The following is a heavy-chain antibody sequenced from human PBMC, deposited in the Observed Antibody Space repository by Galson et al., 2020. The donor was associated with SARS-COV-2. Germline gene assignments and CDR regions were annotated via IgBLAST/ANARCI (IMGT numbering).Heavy chain of an antibody. J-gene: IGHJ4*02. D-gene: IGHD1-26*01. CDR1: GYTFTSYG. CDR3: AIRVVGEYYVDY. V-gene: IGHV1-18*01. Sequence: ASVKVSCKASGYTFTSYGISWVRQAPGQGLEWMGWISAYNGNTNYAQKLQGRVTMTTDTSTSTAYMELRSLRSDDTAVYYCAIRVVGEYYVDYWCQGTLVTVSS. CDR2: ISAYNGNT.